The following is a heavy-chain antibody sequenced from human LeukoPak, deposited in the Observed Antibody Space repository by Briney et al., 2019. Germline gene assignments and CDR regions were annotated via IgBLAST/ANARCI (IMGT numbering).Heavy chain of an antibody. J-gene: IGHJ3*02. D-gene: IGHD2-21*02. V-gene: IGHV4-61*02. Sequence: PSETLSLTCTVSGGSISSGSYYWSWIRQPAGKGLEWIGRIYTSGSTNYNPSLKSRVTISVDTSMNQFSLKLSSVTAADTAVYYCARRWAYCGGDCYSGAFDIWGQGTMVTVSS. CDR1: GGSISSGSYY. CDR3: ARRWAYCGGDCYSGAFDI. CDR2: IYTSGST.